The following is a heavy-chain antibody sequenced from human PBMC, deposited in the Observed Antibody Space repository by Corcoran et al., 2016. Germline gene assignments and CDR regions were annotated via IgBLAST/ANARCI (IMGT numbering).Heavy chain of an antibody. Sequence: EVQLVESGGGLVKPGGSLRLSCAASGFTFSNAWMNWVRQAPGKGLAWVGRIKSTTDGGTTDYAAPVKGKFTITRDDSKNTLYLQINSLKTEVTAVYYCTTVPVGAYDYYYGMDVWGQGTTVTVSS. CDR2: IKSTTDGGTT. CDR3: TTVPVGAYDYYYGMDV. V-gene: IGHV3-15*07. D-gene: IGHD1-26*01. CDR1: GFTFSNAW. J-gene: IGHJ6*02.